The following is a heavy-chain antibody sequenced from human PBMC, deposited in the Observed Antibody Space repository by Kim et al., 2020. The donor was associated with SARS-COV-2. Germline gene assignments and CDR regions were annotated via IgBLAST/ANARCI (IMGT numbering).Heavy chain of an antibody. D-gene: IGHD3-10*02. J-gene: IGHJ4*02. V-gene: IGHV3-23*01. Sequence: GGSLRLSCATSGFTFSDYPMSWVRQAPGKGLEWVSTISGGGASTYYADSVKCRFTISRDNSKNTLYLQMNSLRAEDTAMYYCAKRGPLNDMFSDYWGQGGLVTVSS. CDR3: AKRGPLNDMFSDY. CDR2: ISGGGAST. CDR1: GFTFSDYP.